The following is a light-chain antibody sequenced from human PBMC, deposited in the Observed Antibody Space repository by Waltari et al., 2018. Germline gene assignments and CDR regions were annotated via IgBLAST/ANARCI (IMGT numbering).Light chain of an antibody. CDR2: GAS. J-gene: IGKJ1*01. V-gene: IGKV1D-12*01. CDR3: QQANSFPLA. Sequence: DMQMTQSPSYVSASVGDRVTITCRASQDIHTWLAWYQKKPGKAPKLLIYGASSLQSGVPSSFSGSGSGTDFTLFISSLQPEDFATYYCQQANSFPLAFGQGTKVEMK. CDR1: QDIHTW.